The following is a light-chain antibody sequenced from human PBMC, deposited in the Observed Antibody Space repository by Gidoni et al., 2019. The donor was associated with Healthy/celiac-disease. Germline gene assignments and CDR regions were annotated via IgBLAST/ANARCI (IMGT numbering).Light chain of an antibody. V-gene: IGLV1-40*01. CDR3: QSYDSSLSGFVV. J-gene: IGLJ2*01. Sequence: QSVLTQPPSVSGAPGQRVTISFTGSSSNIGAGYDVHWYQQLPGTAPKLLIYGNSNRPSVVPDRFSGSKSGTSASLAITGLQAEDEADYYCQSYDSSLSGFVVFGGGTKLTVL. CDR2: GNS. CDR1: SSNIGAGYD.